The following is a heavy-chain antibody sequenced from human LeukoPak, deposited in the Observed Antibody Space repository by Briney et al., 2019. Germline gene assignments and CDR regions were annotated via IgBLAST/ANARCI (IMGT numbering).Heavy chain of an antibody. J-gene: IGHJ6*02. Sequence: SGGSLRLSCAASGFTFSSYSMNWVRQAPGKGLEWVSYISSSSSTIYYADSVKGRFTISRDNAKNSLYLQMNSLRAEDTAVYYCARGDYYDSSGYYTYYYGMDVWGQGTTVTVSS. V-gene: IGHV3-48*04. CDR3: ARGDYYDSSGYYTYYYGMDV. CDR2: ISSSSSTI. D-gene: IGHD3-22*01. CDR1: GFTFSSYS.